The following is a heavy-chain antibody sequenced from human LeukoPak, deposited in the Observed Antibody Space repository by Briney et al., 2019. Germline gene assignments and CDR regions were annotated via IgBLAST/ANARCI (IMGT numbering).Heavy chain of an antibody. Sequence: PGGSLRLSCAGSGFTFSSYAMHWIRQAPGKGLEWVAVISYDGSNKYYADSVKGRFTISRDNSKNTLYLQMNSLRAEDTAVYYCARGTVWFGELLSLDYWGQGTLVTVSS. CDR2: ISYDGSNK. D-gene: IGHD3-10*01. CDR3: ARGTVWFGELLSLDY. CDR1: GFTFSSYA. J-gene: IGHJ4*02. V-gene: IGHV3-30*04.